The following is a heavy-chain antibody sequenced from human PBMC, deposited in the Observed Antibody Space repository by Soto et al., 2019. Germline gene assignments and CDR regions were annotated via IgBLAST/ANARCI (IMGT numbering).Heavy chain of an antibody. Sequence: QVQLQESGPGLVKPSQTLSLTCTVSGGSISSGGYYWSWIRQHPGKGLEWIGYIYYSGSTYYNPSLKSRVTISVDTSKNHFSLKLSSVTAADTAVYYCARPSRLERNAFDIWGQVTMVTVSS. CDR2: IYYSGST. CDR3: ARPSRLERNAFDI. J-gene: IGHJ3*02. CDR1: GGSISSGGYY. D-gene: IGHD1-1*01. V-gene: IGHV4-31*03.